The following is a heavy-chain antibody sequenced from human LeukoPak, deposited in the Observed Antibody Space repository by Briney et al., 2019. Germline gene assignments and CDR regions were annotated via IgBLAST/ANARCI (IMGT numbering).Heavy chain of an antibody. D-gene: IGHD6-25*01. Sequence: SETLSLTCTVSGGSISSYYWSWIRQPAGKGLEWIRRIDNSGSTNYNPSLKSRVTISVDKSKNQFSLKVSSVTAADTAVYYCARVAPSGYYYMDVWGKGTTVTVSS. CDR2: IDNSGST. CDR1: GGSISSYY. V-gene: IGHV4-4*07. J-gene: IGHJ6*03. CDR3: ARVAPSGYYYMDV.